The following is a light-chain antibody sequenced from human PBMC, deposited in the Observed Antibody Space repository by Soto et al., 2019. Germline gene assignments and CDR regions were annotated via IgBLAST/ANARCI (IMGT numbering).Light chain of an antibody. CDR2: DVT. V-gene: IGLV2-14*01. CDR3: SSYTSSSTYV. J-gene: IGLJ1*01. CDR1: STDVGGYDY. Sequence: QSVLTQPASVSGSPGQSITISCTGTSTDVGGYDYVFWYQQHPGKAPKLMIYDVTNRPSGVSNRFSGSKSGNTASLTISELQAEDEADYYCSSYTSSSTYVFGSGTKLTVL.